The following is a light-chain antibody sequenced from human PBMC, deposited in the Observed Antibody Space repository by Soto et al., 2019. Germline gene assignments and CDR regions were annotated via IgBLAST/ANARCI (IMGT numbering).Light chain of an antibody. Sequence: DIVLPQSPESLAVSLGERATITCRSTHSLFFGSNNKNFLSWYQQKPGQPPKLLITWSSTRESGIPDRFTGSGSGTDFSLTITNLQAEDVAVYYCLQYFSTPRTFGQGTKVDIK. CDR2: WSS. J-gene: IGKJ1*01. V-gene: IGKV4-1*01. CDR3: LQYFSTPRT. CDR1: HSLFFGSNNKNF.